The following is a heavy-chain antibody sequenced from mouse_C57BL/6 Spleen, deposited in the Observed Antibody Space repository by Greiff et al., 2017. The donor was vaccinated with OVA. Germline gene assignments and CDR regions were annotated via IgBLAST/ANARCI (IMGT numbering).Heavy chain of an antibody. CDR1: GYTFTDYN. CDR2: INPNNGGT. Sequence: EVQLQQSGPELVKPGASVKIPCTASGYTFTDYNMDWVKQSHGKSLEWIGDINPNNGGTNYNQKLKGKATLTVDKSSSTSYMELRRLTSENTAVYYCARSGIYYCNYPFDYWGQGTTLTVSS. J-gene: IGHJ2*01. D-gene: IGHD2-1*01. V-gene: IGHV1-18*01. CDR3: ARSGIYYCNYPFDY.